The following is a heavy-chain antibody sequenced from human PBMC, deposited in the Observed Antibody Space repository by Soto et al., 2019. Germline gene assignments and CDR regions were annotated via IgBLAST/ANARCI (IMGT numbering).Heavy chain of an antibody. Sequence: QITLKESGPTLVKPTQTLTLTCTFSGFSLSTSGVGVGWIRQPPGKALEWLALIYWDDDKRYSPSLKTRLSITKDTTKTQVVVTMTNMDPVDTATYYCAREVRACSGNRCPNLFHPSRQGTLVTVSS. D-gene: IGHD2-15*01. V-gene: IGHV2-5*02. CDR3: AREVRACSGNRCPNLFHP. CDR2: IYWDDDK. CDR1: GFSLSTSGVG. J-gene: IGHJ5*02.